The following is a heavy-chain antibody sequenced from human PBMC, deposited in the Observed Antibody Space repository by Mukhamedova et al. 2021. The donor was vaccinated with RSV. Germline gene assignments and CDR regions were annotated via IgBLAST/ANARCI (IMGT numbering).Heavy chain of an antibody. CDR2: IIPIFGTA. J-gene: IGHJ4*02. D-gene: IGHD5-12*01. CDR3: AREMYRGYDEPVGPGYFDY. Sequence: EWMGGIIPIFGTANYAQKFQGRVTITADESTSTAYMELSSLRSEDTAVYYCAREMYRGYDEPVGPGYFDYWGQGTLVTVSS. V-gene: IGHV1-69*01.